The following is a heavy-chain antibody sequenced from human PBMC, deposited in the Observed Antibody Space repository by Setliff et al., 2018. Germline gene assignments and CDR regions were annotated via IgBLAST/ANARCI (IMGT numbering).Heavy chain of an antibody. CDR3: AREGLTIFGVVIRRNYFDY. Sequence: PSETLSLTCAVSGGSISSSNWWSWVRQPPGTGLEWIGEIYHSGSTNYNPSLKSRVTISVDKSKNQFSLKLSSVTAADTAVYYCAREGLTIFGVVIRRNYFDYWGQGTLVTVSS. V-gene: IGHV4-4*02. CDR1: GGSISSSNW. CDR2: IYHSGST. D-gene: IGHD3-3*01. J-gene: IGHJ4*02.